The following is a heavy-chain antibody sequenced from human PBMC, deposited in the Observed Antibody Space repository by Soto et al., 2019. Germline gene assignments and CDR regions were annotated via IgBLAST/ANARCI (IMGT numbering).Heavy chain of an antibody. Sequence: GGSLRLSCAASGFTVSSNYMSWVRQAPGKGLEWVSVIYSGGSTYYADSVKGRFTISRDNSKNTLYLQMNSLRAEDTAVYYCAIDQSGYESDFDYLCQGTLLTVSS. V-gene: IGHV3-53*01. D-gene: IGHD5-12*01. CDR2: IYSGGST. CDR1: GFTVSSNY. CDR3: AIDQSGYESDFDY. J-gene: IGHJ4*02.